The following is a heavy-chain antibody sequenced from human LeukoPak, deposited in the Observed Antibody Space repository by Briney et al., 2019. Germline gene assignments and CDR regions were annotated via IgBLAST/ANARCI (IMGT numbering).Heavy chain of an antibody. J-gene: IGHJ4*02. V-gene: IGHV4-59*01. CDR3: ARGLTMVPYFDY. CDR1: GGSISSYY. CDR2: IYYSGST. D-gene: IGHD3-10*01. Sequence: PSETLSLTCTVSGGSISSYYWSWIRQPPGKGLEWIGYIYYSGSTNYNPSLKSRVTISVDTSKNQFSPKLSSVTAADTAVYYCARGLTMVPYFDYWGQGTLVTVSS.